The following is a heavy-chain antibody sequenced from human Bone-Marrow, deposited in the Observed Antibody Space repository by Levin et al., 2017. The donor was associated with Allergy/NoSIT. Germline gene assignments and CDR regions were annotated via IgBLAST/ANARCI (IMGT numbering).Heavy chain of an antibody. D-gene: IGHD3-3*01. Sequence: PGESLKISCAASGFTFSHYPMSWVRQAPGRGLEWVSSISERDGRTFYADSVKGRFTVSRDDSHNTLYLQMTSLRAEDTAVYYCSKLSLTWSNDYWGHGTLVTVSS. CDR1: GFTFSHYP. J-gene: IGHJ4*01. CDR3: SKLSLTWSNDY. CDR2: ISERDGRT. V-gene: IGHV3-23*01.